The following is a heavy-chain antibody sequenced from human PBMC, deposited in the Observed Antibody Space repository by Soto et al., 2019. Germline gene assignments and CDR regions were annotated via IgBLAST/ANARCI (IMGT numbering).Heavy chain of an antibody. CDR3: ARDSTLYYFDY. Sequence: EVQLVESGGGLVKPGGSLRLSCVASGFTFSSYSMNWVRQAPGKGLEWVSSISSSSSYIYYADSVKGRFTISRDNAKNSLYLQMNSLRAEDTAVYYCARDSTLYYFDYWGQGTLVTVSS. CDR1: GFTFSSYS. CDR2: ISSSSSYI. J-gene: IGHJ4*02. V-gene: IGHV3-21*01.